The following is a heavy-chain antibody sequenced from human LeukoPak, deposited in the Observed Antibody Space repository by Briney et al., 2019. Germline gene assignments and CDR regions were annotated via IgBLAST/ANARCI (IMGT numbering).Heavy chain of an antibody. Sequence: AGGSLRLSCAASGFTVNNNYMSWVRQAPGKGLEWVAVIYIGGGTYYAASVKGRFTISRDTSKNTLFLQMNSLRADDTAMYYCARAQAAAGYYFDYWGQGTLVTVSS. V-gene: IGHV3-53*01. J-gene: IGHJ4*02. CDR1: GFTVNNNY. CDR3: ARAQAAAGYYFDY. D-gene: IGHD6-13*01. CDR2: IYIGGGT.